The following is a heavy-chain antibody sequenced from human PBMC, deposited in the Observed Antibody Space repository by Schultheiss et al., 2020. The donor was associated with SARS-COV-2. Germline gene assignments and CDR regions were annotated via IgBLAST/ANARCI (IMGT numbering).Heavy chain of an antibody. V-gene: IGHV3-48*01. CDR2: ISSSGSTI. J-gene: IGHJ6*02. Sequence: GGSLRLSCAASGFTFSSYSMNWVRQAPGKGLEWVSYISSSGSTIYYADSVKGRFTISRDNSKNTLYLQMNSLRAEDTAVYYCASNQGYSYGYVYYYGMDVWGQGTTVTVSS. D-gene: IGHD5-18*01. CDR3: ASNQGYSYGYVYYYGMDV. CDR1: GFTFSSYS.